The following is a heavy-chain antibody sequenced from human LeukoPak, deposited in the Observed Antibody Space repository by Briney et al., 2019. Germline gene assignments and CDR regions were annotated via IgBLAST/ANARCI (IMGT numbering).Heavy chain of an antibody. J-gene: IGHJ4*02. D-gene: IGHD7-27*01. Sequence: GGSLRLSCAASGFTFSSYGMHWVRQAPGKGLEWVAVIWYDGSNDYYADSVKGRFTISRDNSKNTLYLQMNSLRAEDTAVYYCAKAGDFTARGVFDYWGQGTLVTVSS. V-gene: IGHV3-33*06. CDR1: GFTFSSYG. CDR3: AKAGDFTARGVFDY. CDR2: IWYDGSND.